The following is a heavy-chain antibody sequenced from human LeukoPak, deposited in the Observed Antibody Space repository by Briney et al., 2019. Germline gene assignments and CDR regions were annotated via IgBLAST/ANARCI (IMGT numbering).Heavy chain of an antibody. V-gene: IGHV4-30-4*02. CDR1: GGSISSDDYS. Sequence: SETLSLTCTVSGGSISSDDYSWSWIRQPPGKGLECIGYIYYSGSTYYNPSLKSRLAISLDTSKNQFSLKLSSVTAADTAVYYCARAPYYDFWSGYYTAYWYFDLWGRGTLVTVSS. CDR2: IYYSGST. J-gene: IGHJ2*01. CDR3: ARAPYYDFWSGYYTAYWYFDL. D-gene: IGHD3-3*01.